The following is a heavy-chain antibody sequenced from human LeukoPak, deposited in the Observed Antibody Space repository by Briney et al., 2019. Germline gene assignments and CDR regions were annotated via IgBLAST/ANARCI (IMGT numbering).Heavy chain of an antibody. Sequence: GGSLRLSCAASGFTFSDYYMSWIRQAPGKGLEWVSYISGSGSIIDYADSVRGRFIISRDNAKNSLSLQMNSLRAEDTAVYYCARDGVGLDSWGQGTLVTVSS. CDR3: ARDGVGLDS. J-gene: IGHJ4*02. CDR2: ISGSGSII. CDR1: GFTFSDYY. V-gene: IGHV3-11*04. D-gene: IGHD2-8*01.